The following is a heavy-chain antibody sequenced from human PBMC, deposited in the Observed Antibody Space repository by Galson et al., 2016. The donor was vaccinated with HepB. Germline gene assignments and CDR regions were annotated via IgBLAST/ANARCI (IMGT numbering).Heavy chain of an antibody. CDR1: GGSISPYY. CDR3: ARDFTVGHHYYGLDV. Sequence: LSLTCTVSGGSISPYYWSWLRQPPGKGLEWIGFIFYSDITTYNRGGTTYNPSLEGRVTISLDSSKNQFSLRLTSVTAADTAEYFCARDFTVGHHYYGLDVWGQGTTVTVSS. J-gene: IGHJ6*02. D-gene: IGHD2-15*01. CDR2: IFYSDITTYNRGGT. V-gene: IGHV4-59*01.